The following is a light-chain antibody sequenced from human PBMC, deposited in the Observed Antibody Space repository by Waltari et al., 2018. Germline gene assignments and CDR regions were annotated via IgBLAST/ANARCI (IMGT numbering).Light chain of an antibody. CDR1: QSISSW. V-gene: IGKV1-5*03. CDR2: KAS. Sequence: DIQMTQSPSTLSASVGDRVTVTCRASQSISSWLAWYQQKPGKAPKLLIYKASTLGSGVPSRFSGSGSGTEFTLTISSLQPEDFATYYCQQYNTYSRTFGQGTKVEIK. CDR3: QQYNTYSRT. J-gene: IGKJ1*01.